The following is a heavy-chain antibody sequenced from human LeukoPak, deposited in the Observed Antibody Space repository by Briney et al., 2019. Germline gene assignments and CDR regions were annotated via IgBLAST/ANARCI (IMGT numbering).Heavy chain of an antibody. CDR1: GFTFSSYS. Sequence: PGGSLRLSCAASGFTFSSYSMNWLRQAPGKGLEWVSSISSSSSYIYYADPVKGRFTISRDNAKNSLYLQMNSLRAEDTAVYYCARRATGNTFDYWGQGTLVTVSS. CDR2: ISSSSSYI. J-gene: IGHJ4*02. D-gene: IGHD1-14*01. CDR3: ARRATGNTFDY. V-gene: IGHV3-21*01.